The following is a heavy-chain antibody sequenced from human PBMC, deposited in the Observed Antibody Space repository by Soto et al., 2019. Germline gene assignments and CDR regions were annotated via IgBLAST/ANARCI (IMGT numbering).Heavy chain of an antibody. Sequence: GGSLRLSCAASGFTFSNYAMSWVRQAPGKGLEWVPAIIASGRSTYYADSVKGRFTISRDNSKNTLYLQMNSLRAEDPAVYYCAKRPGYWFAPGGQGTLVTVSS. J-gene: IGHJ5*02. CDR2: IIASGRST. CDR3: AKRPGYWFAP. D-gene: IGHD3-9*01. V-gene: IGHV3-23*01. CDR1: GFTFSNYA.